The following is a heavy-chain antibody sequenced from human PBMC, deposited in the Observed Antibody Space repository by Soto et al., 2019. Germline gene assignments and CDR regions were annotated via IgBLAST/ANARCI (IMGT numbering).Heavy chain of an antibody. CDR2: IDWDGDK. Sequence: SGPTLVNPTQTLTLTCTFSGFSLSSSVTTSGMCVSWIRQPPGKALEWLVLIDWDGDKYYSTSLTTRLTISKDTSKNQVVLTMTNMDPVDTGTYYCARIGAARDGDYYYYYGMDVWGQGTTVTVSS. V-gene: IGHV2-70*01. J-gene: IGHJ6*02. D-gene: IGHD6-6*01. CDR3: ARIGAARDGDYYYYYGMDV. CDR1: GFSLSSSVTTSGMC.